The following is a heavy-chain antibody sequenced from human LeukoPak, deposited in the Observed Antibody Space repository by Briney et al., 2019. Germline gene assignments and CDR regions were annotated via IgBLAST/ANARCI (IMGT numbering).Heavy chain of an antibody. CDR3: AKASPPGSAAFDY. D-gene: IGHD3-10*01. V-gene: IGHV3-23*01. CDR1: GFTFSSYG. Sequence: QTGGSLRLSCAASGFTFSSYGMSWVRQAPGKGLEWVSAISGSGGSTYYADSVKGRFTISRDNSKNSLYLQMNSLRTEDTALYYCAKASPPGSAAFDYWGQGTLVTVSS. CDR2: ISGSGGST. J-gene: IGHJ4*02.